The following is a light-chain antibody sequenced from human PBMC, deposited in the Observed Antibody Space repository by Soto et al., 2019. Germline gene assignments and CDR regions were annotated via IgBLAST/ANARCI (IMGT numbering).Light chain of an antibody. J-gene: IGKJ4*01. Sequence: IVLTQSPATLSVSPGERATLSCRASQSLYINLAWYQKKPGQAPRLLIYAASTRATGIPARFSGSGSGTEFTLTVSSLQSEDFAVYYCQQYNTCPVSFGGGTKVDI. CDR3: QQYNTCPVS. CDR2: AAS. V-gene: IGKV3-15*01. CDR1: QSLYIN.